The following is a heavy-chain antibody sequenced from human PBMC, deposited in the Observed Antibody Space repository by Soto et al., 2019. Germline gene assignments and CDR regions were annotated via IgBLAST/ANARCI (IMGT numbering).Heavy chain of an antibody. CDR2: INSDGSST. D-gene: IGHD7-27*01. V-gene: IGHV3-74*01. J-gene: IGHJ4*02. Sequence: GGSLRLSCAASGFTFSSFWMHWVRQAPGKGLVWVSRINSDGSSTNYADSMKGRFTISRDNAKNTLYLQMNSLRAEDTAVYYCASSLLTPFDYWGQGTLVTVSS. CDR3: ASSLLTPFDY. CDR1: GFTFSSFW.